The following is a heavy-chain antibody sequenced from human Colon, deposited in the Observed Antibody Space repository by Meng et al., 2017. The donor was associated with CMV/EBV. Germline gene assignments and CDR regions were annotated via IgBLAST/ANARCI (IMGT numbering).Heavy chain of an antibody. D-gene: IGHD3-3*01. CDR3: ARVIQSSGVVISPFNY. V-gene: IGHV1-18*01. Sequence: ASVKVSCKASGYTFSNYGMSWVRQAPGQGLEWLGGINADNGDTNYAQKVQDRVTMTTDTSTSTAYMELRSLRSDDTAVYYCARVIQSSGVVISPFNYWGQGTMVTVSS. CDR1: GYTFSNYG. J-gene: IGHJ4*02. CDR2: INADNGDT.